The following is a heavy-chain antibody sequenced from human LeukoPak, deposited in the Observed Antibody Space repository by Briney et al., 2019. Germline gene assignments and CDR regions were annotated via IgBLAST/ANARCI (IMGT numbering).Heavy chain of an antibody. V-gene: IGHV3-74*01. J-gene: IGHJ4*02. CDR3: AKDRRRDDVLTGSFSD. CDR1: GVTFSTFW. D-gene: IGHD3-9*01. CDR2: INHDGGST. Sequence: GGSLRLSCAPSGVTFSTFWMHWVRHAPGEGLVWVSRINHDGGSTNYADSVKGRFTISRDNSKNTLYLQMHSLRAEATALYYCAKDRRRDDVLTGSFSDWGQGTLVTVSS.